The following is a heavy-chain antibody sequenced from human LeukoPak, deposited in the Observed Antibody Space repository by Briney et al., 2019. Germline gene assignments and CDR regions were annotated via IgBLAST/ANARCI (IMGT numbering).Heavy chain of an antibody. V-gene: IGHV4-59*08. CDR1: GGSISSYY. D-gene: IGHD6-19*01. CDR2: IYYSGST. J-gene: IGHJ6*02. Sequence: PSETLSLTCTVSGGSISSYYWSWIRQPPGKGLEWIGYIYYSGSTNYNPSLKSRVTISVDTSKNQFSLKLSPVTAADTAVYYCARLKDSGWYGHYGMDVWGQGTTVTVSS. CDR3: ARLKDSGWYGHYGMDV.